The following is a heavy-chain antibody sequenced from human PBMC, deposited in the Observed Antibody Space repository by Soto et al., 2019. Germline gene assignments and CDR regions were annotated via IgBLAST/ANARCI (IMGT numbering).Heavy chain of an antibody. D-gene: IGHD1-20*01. CDR3: ARSRYLEY. CDR1: GFTFSNYW. CDR2: IKQDGSEE. Sequence: PGGSLRLSCAVSGFTFSNYWMSWVRQAPGKGLEWVANIKQDGSEENYVDSVEGRFTISRDNAKNSLYLQMNSLRAEDTAVYYCARSRYLEYWGQGTLVTVSS. V-gene: IGHV3-7*04. J-gene: IGHJ4*02.